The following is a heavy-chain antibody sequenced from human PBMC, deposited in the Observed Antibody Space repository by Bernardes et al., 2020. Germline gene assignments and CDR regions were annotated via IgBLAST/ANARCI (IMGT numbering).Heavy chain of an antibody. J-gene: IGHJ3*02. CDR2: TYYRSKWYN. V-gene: IGHV6-1*01. D-gene: IGHD2-2*01. CDR1: GDSVSSNSAT. CDR3: ARDVYRSSSYTGSASDI. Sequence: LSLTCAISGDSVSSNSATWNWIRQSPSRGLEWLGRTYYRSKWYNDYAVSVKSRITINPDTSKNQFSLQLNSVTPEDTAVYYCARDVYRSSSYTGSASDIWGQGTMVTVSS.